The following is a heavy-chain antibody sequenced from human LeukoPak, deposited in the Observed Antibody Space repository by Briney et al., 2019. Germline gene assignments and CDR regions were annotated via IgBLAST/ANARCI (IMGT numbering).Heavy chain of an antibody. V-gene: IGHV4-4*02. D-gene: IGHD5-18*01. Sequence: SETLSLTCAVSGGSISSSNWWSWVRQPPGKGLEWIGETYHSGSTNYNPSLKSRVTISVDKSKNQFSLKLSSVTAADTAVYYCARDRAPKLRIPGYSYGKYYYYGMDVWGQGTTVAVSS. CDR1: GGSISSSNW. CDR3: ARDRAPKLRIPGYSYGKYYYYGMDV. CDR2: TYHSGST. J-gene: IGHJ6*02.